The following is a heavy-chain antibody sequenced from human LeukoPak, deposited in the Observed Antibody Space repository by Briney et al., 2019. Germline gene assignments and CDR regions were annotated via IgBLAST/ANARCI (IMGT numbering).Heavy chain of an antibody. CDR1: GYTFTSYY. D-gene: IGHD3-22*01. J-gene: IGHJ4*02. Sequence: ASVKVSCKASGYTFTSYYMHWVRQAPGQGLEWMGGIIPIFGTANYAQKFQGRVTITADESTSTAYMELSSLRSEDTAVYYCARVRDSSGYYYFDYWGQGTLVTVSS. V-gene: IGHV1-69*13. CDR3: ARVRDSSGYYYFDY. CDR2: IIPIFGTA.